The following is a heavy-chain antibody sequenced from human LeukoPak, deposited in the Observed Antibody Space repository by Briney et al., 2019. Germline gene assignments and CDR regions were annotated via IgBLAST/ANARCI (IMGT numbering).Heavy chain of an antibody. CDR2: MYHSGNT. Sequence: SETLSLTCAVSGYSISSGYYWGWIRQPPGKGLASIGSMYHSGNTYYNPSLKSRVTISIDTSKNQFSLKVSSVTAADTAIYYCARIRGQGFDSWGQGTLVSVSS. J-gene: IGHJ4*02. V-gene: IGHV4-38-2*01. CDR1: GYSISSGYY. CDR3: ARIRGQGFDS.